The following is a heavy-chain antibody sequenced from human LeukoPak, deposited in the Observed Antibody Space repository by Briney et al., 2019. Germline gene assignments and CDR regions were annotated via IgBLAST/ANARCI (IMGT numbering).Heavy chain of an antibody. D-gene: IGHD6-13*01. V-gene: IGHV3-21*01. CDR3: ARGAAAGTRAFDI. J-gene: IGHJ3*02. CDR1: GFTFSSYS. Sequence: PGGSLRLSCAASGFTFSSYSMNWVRQAPGKGLEWVSSISSSSSYIYYADSVKGRFTISRDNAKNSLYLQMNSLRAEDTAVYYCARGAAAGTRAFDIWGQGTMVTVSS. CDR2: ISSSSSYI.